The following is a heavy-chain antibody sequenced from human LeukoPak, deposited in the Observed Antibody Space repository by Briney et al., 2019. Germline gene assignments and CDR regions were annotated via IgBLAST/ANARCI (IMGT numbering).Heavy chain of an antibody. CDR3: AKGSSSGGANWFDP. CDR1: GFTFSSYG. V-gene: IGHV3-30*02. J-gene: IGHJ5*02. Sequence: GGSLRLSCAASGFTFSSYGMHWVRQAPGKGLEWVAFIRYDGSNKYYADSVKGRFTISRDNSKNTLYLQMNSLRAEDTAVYYCAKGSSSGGANWFDPWGQGTLVTVSS. CDR2: IRYDGSNK. D-gene: IGHD6-13*01.